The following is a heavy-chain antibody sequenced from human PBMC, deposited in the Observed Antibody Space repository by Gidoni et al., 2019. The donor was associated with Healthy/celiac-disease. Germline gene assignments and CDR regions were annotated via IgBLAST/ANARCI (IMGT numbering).Heavy chain of an antibody. Sequence: QVQLVQSGAEVKKPGASVKVSCKASGYTFTSYYMHWVRQAPGQGLEWMGIINPSGGSTSYAQKFQGRVTMTRDTSTSTVYMELSSLRSEDTAVYYCARDGGIRVVYNWFDPWGQGTLVTVSS. J-gene: IGHJ5*02. V-gene: IGHV1-46*01. CDR3: ARDGGIRVVYNWFDP. CDR2: INPSGGST. CDR1: GYTFTSYY. D-gene: IGHD2-15*01.